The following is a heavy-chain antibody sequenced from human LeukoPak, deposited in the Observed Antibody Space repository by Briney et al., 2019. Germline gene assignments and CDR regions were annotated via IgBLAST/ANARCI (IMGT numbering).Heavy chain of an antibody. CDR2: IYYSGST. D-gene: IGHD3-16*01. V-gene: IGHV4-59*08. CDR3: VRRDQYVSADY. J-gene: IGHJ4*02. CDR1: GGSISSYY. Sequence: SETLSLTCTVSGGSISSYYWSWIRQPPGKGLEWIGYIYYSGSTNYNPSLKSRVTISVDTSKNQFSLKLTSLTAADTAAYSCVRRDQYVSADYWGQGTLVTVSS.